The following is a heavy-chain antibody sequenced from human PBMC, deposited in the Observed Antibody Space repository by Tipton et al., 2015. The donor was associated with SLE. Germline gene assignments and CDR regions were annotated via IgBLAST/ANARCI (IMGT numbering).Heavy chain of an antibody. Sequence: PGLVKPSETLSLTCAVSGDSISGYYWSWIRQSPGKGLEWIGYIYYSGSTNYNPSLKSRVTISLDTSENQFSLRLTSVTAADTAVYYCVKYEATKSVFDLWGQGALVTVSP. J-gene: IGHJ4*02. V-gene: IGHV4-59*01. CDR1: GDSISGYY. D-gene: IGHD2/OR15-2a*01. CDR3: VKYEATKSVFDL. CDR2: IYYSGST.